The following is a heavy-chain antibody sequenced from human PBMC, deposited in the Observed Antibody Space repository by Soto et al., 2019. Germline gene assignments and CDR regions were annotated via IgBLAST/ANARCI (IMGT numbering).Heavy chain of an antibody. CDR3: ARAQLVEVYYGMDV. V-gene: IGHV3-21*01. J-gene: IGHJ6*02. D-gene: IGHD6-6*01. CDR1: GFTFSSYS. Sequence: EVQLVESGGGLVKPGGSLRLSCAASGFTFSSYSMNWVRQAPGKGLEWVSSISSSSSYIYYADSVKGRFTISRDNAKNSLYLQMNSLRAEVTAVYYCARAQLVEVYYGMDVWGQGTTVTVSS. CDR2: ISSSSSYI.